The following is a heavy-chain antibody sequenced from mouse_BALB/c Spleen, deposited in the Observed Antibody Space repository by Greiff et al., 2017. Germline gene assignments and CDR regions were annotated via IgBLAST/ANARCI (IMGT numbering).Heavy chain of an antibody. Sequence: EVKLVESGPGLVKPSQSLSLTCTVTGYSITSDYAWNWIRQFPGNKLEWMGYISYSGSTSYNPSLKSRISITRDTSKNQFFLQLNSVTTEDTATYYCATYYRDYFDYWGQGTTLTVSS. D-gene: IGHD2-12*01. J-gene: IGHJ2*01. CDR2: ISYSGST. CDR3: ATYYRDYFDY. CDR1: GYSITSDYA. V-gene: IGHV3-2*02.